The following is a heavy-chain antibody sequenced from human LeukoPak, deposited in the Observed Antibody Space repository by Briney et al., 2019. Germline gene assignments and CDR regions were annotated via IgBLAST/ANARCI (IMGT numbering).Heavy chain of an antibody. D-gene: IGHD6-13*01. CDR2: IGTAGDT. Sequence: TGGSLRLSCAASGFTFSNYDMHWVRQAAGKGLEWVSGIGTAGDTYYPASVKGRFTISRENAKNSLYLQMNSLSAGDTAVYYCASSPAYSSSWYVIDNWGQGTLVTVSS. CDR3: ASSPAYSSSWYVIDN. CDR1: GFTFSNYD. J-gene: IGHJ4*02. V-gene: IGHV3-13*01.